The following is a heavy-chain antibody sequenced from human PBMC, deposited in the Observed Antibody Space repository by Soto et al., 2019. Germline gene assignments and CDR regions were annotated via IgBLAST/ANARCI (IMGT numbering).Heavy chain of an antibody. V-gene: IGHV3-53*01. CDR1: GLTVSSNY. CDR3: ARDGYNSNWFAT. J-gene: IGHJ5*02. D-gene: IGHD6-13*01. CDR2: IYSDGNT. Sequence: GGSLRLSCAASGLTVSSNYMSWVRQATGKGLEWMSIIYSDGNTYYADSVKGRFTISRDNSKNTLYLQMNSLRAEDTAVYYCARDGYNSNWFATWGQGTLVTVSS.